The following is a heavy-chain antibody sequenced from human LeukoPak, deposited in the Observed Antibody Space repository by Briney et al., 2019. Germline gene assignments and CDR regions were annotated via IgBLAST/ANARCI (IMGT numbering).Heavy chain of an antibody. CDR2: IDISGST. D-gene: IGHD3-22*01. V-gene: IGHV4-61*02. J-gene: IGHJ4*02. CDR1: SGSISSGRYY. Sequence: PSETLSLTCTVSSGSISSGRYYWSWIRQPAGKGLEWIGRIDISGSTYYNPSLNSRVTISVDTSKNQFSLKLSSVTAADTAVYYCARGTHYYDSSGYYNDWGQGTLVTVSS. CDR3: ARGTHYYDSSGYYND.